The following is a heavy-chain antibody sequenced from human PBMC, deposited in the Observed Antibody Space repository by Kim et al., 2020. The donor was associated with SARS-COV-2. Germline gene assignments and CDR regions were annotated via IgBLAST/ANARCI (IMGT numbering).Heavy chain of an antibody. D-gene: IGHD1-26*01. J-gene: IGHJ6*02. CDR3: AREWAWRGSCTHCYYYYGMDV. Sequence: ASVKVSCKASGYTFTSYDINWVRQATGQGLEWMGWMNPNSGNTGYAQKFQGRVTMTRNTSISTAYMELSSLRSEDTAVYYCAREWAWRGSCTHCYYYYGMDVWGQGTTVTVSS. V-gene: IGHV1-8*01. CDR1: GYTFTSYD. CDR2: MNPNSGNT.